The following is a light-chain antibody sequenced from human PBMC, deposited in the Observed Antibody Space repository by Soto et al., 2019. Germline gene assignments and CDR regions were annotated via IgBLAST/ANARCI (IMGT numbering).Light chain of an antibody. J-gene: IGLJ2*01. CDR2: EVS. CDR1: SSDVGGYNY. CDR3: SSYAGSNNVV. V-gene: IGLV2-8*01. Sequence: QSALTQPPSASGSPGQSVTISCTGTSSDVGGYNYVSWYQQHPGKAPKLMIYEVSKRPSGVPARFSGSKSGNTSSLTVSGLQDEDEADYYYSSYAGSNNVVFGGGTKLTVL.